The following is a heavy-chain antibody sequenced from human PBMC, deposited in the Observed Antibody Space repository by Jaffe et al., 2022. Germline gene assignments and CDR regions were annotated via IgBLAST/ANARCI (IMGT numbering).Heavy chain of an antibody. Sequence: EVQLLESGGGLVQPGGSLRLSCAASGFTFSSYAMSWVRQAPGKGLEWVSAISGSGGSTYYADSVKGRFTISRDNSKNTLYLQMNSLRAEDTAVYYCAKATYYDYIWGSYRHGGDYFDYWGQGTLVTVSS. V-gene: IGHV3-23*01. CDR3: AKATYYDYIWGSYRHGGDYFDY. CDR2: ISGSGGST. CDR1: GFTFSSYA. D-gene: IGHD3-16*02. J-gene: IGHJ4*02.